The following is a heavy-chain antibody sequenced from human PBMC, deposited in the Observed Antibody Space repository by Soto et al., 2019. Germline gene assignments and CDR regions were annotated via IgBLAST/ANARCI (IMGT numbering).Heavy chain of an antibody. V-gene: IGHV3-23*01. Sequence: EVQLLESGGGVVQPGGSLRLSCAASGFTFSTYAMMWVRQAPGKVLEWVSAISGSGRKTYYADSVKGRLTISRDNSNNKLYLQLDSLRAEDKAVYYCAKEGEAVTGTKWGGDMGDCWGQGTLVTVSS. CDR3: AKEGEAVTGTKWGGDMGDC. J-gene: IGHJ4*02. D-gene: IGHD6-19*01. CDR2: ISGSGRKT. CDR1: GFTFSTYA.